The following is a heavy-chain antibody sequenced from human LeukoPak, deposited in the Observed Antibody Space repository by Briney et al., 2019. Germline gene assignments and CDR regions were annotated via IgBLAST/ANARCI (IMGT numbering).Heavy chain of an antibody. CDR1: GYTFTSHD. J-gene: IGHJ3*02. D-gene: IGHD3-16*01. Sequence: GASVKVSCKASGYTFTSHDINWVRQATGQGLEWMGWLNPNSGNTGYAQKFQDRVTITRNTSISTAYMGLSSLRSEDTAVYYCARRVGYAAFDIWGQGTMVTVSS. CDR3: ARRVGYAAFDI. CDR2: LNPNSGNT. V-gene: IGHV1-8*03.